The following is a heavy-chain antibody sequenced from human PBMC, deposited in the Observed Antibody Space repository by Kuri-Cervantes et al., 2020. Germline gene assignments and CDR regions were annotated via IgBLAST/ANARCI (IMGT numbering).Heavy chain of an antibody. Sequence: GGSLRLPCAASGFTFSSYAMSWVRQAPGKGLEWVSAISGSGGSTYYADSVKGRFTISRDNSRHTLYLQMNSLRTEDTAVYSCARADASGSYSFYWYFDLWGRGTLVTVSS. CDR3: ARADASGSYSFYWYFDL. V-gene: IGHV3-23*01. D-gene: IGHD3-10*01. J-gene: IGHJ2*01. CDR1: GFTFSSYA. CDR2: ISGSGGST.